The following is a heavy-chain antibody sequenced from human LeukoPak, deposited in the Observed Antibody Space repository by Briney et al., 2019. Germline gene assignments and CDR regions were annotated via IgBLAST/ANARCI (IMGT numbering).Heavy chain of an antibody. CDR1: GFTFSNYV. Sequence: GRSLRLSCAASGFTFSNYVMNWVRQAPGKGLEWVSGISDSGGGTYYADSVKGRFTIPRDNSKNTLYLQMNSLRAEDTAVYYCAKLPGRAADYWGQGTLVTVSS. CDR3: AKLPGRAADY. J-gene: IGHJ4*02. CDR2: ISDSGGGT. V-gene: IGHV3-23*01.